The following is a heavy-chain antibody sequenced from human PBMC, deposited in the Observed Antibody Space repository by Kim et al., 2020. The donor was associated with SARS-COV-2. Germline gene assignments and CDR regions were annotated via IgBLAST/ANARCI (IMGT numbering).Heavy chain of an antibody. Sequence: SVKVSCKASGGTFSSYAISWVRQAPGQGLEWMGGIIPIFGTANYAQKFQGRVTITADESTSTAYMELSSLRSEDTAVYYCARRPQYEVRGRFSLYFDYWGQGTLVTVSS. D-gene: IGHD3-10*01. J-gene: IGHJ4*02. V-gene: IGHV1-69*13. CDR3: ARRPQYEVRGRFSLYFDY. CDR2: IIPIFGTA. CDR1: GGTFSSYA.